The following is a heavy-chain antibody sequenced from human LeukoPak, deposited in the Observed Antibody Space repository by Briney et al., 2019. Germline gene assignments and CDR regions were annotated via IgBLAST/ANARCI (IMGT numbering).Heavy chain of an antibody. Sequence: GGSLRLSCAASGFTFSSYAMHWVRQAPGKGLEWVAVISYDGSNKYYADSVKGRFTISRDNSKNTLYLQMNSLRAEDTAVYYCARDIVVVPAAIPIQYYYYGMDVWGQGTTVTVFS. J-gene: IGHJ6*02. D-gene: IGHD2-2*02. CDR1: GFTFSSYA. V-gene: IGHV3-30-3*01. CDR3: ARDIVVVPAAIPIQYYYYGMDV. CDR2: ISYDGSNK.